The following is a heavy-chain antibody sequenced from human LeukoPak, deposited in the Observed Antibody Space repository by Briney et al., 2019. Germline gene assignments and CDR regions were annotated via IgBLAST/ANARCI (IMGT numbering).Heavy chain of an antibody. CDR3: ARITMVRGVTRYYFDY. J-gene: IGHJ4*02. D-gene: IGHD3-10*01. CDR1: GDSVSINSAA. V-gene: IGHV6-1*01. Sequence: SQTLSLTFAISGDSVSINSAAWNWFRQSPSRGLEWLGSTYYRSKWYNDYAVSVKSRITINPDTSKNQFSLQLNSVTPEDTAVYYCARITMVRGVTRYYFDYWGQGTPVTVSS. CDR2: TYYRSKWYN.